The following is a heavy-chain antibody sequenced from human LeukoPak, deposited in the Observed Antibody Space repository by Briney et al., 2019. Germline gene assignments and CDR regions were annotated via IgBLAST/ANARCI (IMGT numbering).Heavy chain of an antibody. V-gene: IGHV3-23*01. D-gene: IGHD2-15*01. CDR2: MSSSDDGR. Sequence: GGSFRLSCATSGFSFSSYAMSWVRQAPGKGLEWVSAMSSSDDGRYYAASVRGRFTISRDTSRSTLYLQMNSLRAEDAAVYYCAKAPVTSCRGAFCYPFDYWGQGTLVTVSS. CDR3: AKAPVTSCRGAFCYPFDY. J-gene: IGHJ4*02. CDR1: GFSFSSYA.